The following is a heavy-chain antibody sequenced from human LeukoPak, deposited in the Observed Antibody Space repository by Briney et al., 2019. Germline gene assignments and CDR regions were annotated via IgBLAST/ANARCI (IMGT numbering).Heavy chain of an antibody. V-gene: IGHV3-9*01. CDR1: GFTFDDYA. CDR2: ISWNSGSI. J-gene: IGHJ4*02. D-gene: IGHD6-19*01. CDR3: AKTLVPDSSGLFDY. Sequence: GGSLRLFCAASGFTFDDYAMHWVRHAPGKGLEWVSGISWNSGSIGYADSVKGRFTISRDNAKNSLYLQMNSLRAEDTALYYCAKTLVPDSSGLFDYWGQGTLVTVSS.